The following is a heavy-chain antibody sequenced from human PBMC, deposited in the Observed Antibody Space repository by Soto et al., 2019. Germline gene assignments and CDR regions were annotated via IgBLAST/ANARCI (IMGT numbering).Heavy chain of an antibody. CDR2: IYYSGST. D-gene: IGHD3-16*02. Sequence: QLLESGPGLVKPSETLSLTCTVSGGSISSSSYYWGWIRQPPGKGLEWIGSIYYSGSTYYNPSLNSRVTISVDTSNDQFSRKLTAVTAAETAVEYCARRVIPSARPDYWGKLTLVAVAS. J-gene: IGHJ4*02. CDR3: ARRVIPSARPDY. CDR1: GGSISSSSYY. V-gene: IGHV4-39*01.